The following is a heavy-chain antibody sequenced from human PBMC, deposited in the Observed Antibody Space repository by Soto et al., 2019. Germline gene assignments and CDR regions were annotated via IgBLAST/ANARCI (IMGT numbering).Heavy chain of an antibody. J-gene: IGHJ4*01. Sequence: GGSLRLSCAASGFTFGDYYMSWIRQAPGKGLEWVSYISSSGSSTYYVDSVRGRFTISRDNAKNSLYLQMDSLGAEDTAVYYCAIAAAARPAAWYWGHGTLVTVSS. D-gene: IGHD6-6*01. V-gene: IGHV3-11*01. CDR1: GFTFGDYY. CDR3: AIAAAARPAAWY. CDR2: ISSSGSST.